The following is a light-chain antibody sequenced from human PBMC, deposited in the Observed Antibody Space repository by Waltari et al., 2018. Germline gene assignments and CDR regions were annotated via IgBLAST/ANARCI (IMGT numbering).Light chain of an antibody. Sequence: EIVLTQSPATLSLSPGERATLSCRASQSVSSSLAWYQHKPGQAPRLLIYDASIRVTGIPARFSGSGSGTDFTLTISSLEAEDFAVYYCQQRSKWPWAFGQGTKVEIK. V-gene: IGKV3-11*01. J-gene: IGKJ1*01. CDR3: QQRSKWPWA. CDR1: QSVSSS. CDR2: DAS.